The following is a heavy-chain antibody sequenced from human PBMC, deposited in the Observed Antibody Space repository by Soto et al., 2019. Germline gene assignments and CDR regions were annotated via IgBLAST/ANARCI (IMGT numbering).Heavy chain of an antibody. J-gene: IGHJ4*02. D-gene: IGHD3-22*01. CDR2: IIPIFGTA. CDR1: GGTFSSYA. V-gene: IGHV1-69*06. CDR3: ARDSRLTVYDSSGYYYFDY. Sequence: SVKVSCKASGGTFSSYAISWVRQAPGQGLEWMGGIIPIFGTANYAQKFQGRVTITADKSTSTAYMELSSLRSEDTAVYYCARDSRLTVYDSSGYYYFDYWGQGTLVTVSS.